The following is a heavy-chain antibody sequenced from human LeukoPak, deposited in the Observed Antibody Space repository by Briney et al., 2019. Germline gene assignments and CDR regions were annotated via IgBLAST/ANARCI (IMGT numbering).Heavy chain of an antibody. CDR1: GYTFTSYY. D-gene: IGHD3-3*01. Sequence: ASVKVSCKASGYTFTSYYMHWVRQAPGQGPEWMGIINPSGGSTSYAQKFQGRVTMTRDTSISTAYMELSRLRSDDTAVYYCARDVNRNVLRFLEWLPRFDYWGQGTLVTVSS. CDR2: INPSGGST. J-gene: IGHJ4*02. CDR3: ARDVNRNVLRFLEWLPRFDY. V-gene: IGHV1-46*01.